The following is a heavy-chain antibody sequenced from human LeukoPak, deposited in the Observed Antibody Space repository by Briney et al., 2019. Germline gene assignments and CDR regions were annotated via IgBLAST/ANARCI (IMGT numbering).Heavy chain of an antibody. Sequence: GGSLRLSCAASGFTFSSYSMNWVRQAPGKGLEWVSYISSSSSTIYYADSVKGRFTISRDNAKNSLYLQMNSLRAEDTAVYYCASYCSGGSCHDFDYWGQGTLVTVSS. D-gene: IGHD2-15*01. J-gene: IGHJ4*02. CDR1: GFTFSSYS. CDR2: ISSSSSTI. CDR3: ASYCSGGSCHDFDY. V-gene: IGHV3-48*01.